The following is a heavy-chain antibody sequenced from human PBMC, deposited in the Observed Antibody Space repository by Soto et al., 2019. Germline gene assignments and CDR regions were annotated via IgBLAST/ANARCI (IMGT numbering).Heavy chain of an antibody. CDR2: IYYSGST. CDR3: ARHAKLHPGAFDI. Sequence: SETLSLTCTVSGGSISSNRYSWAWIRQTQGKGMEWIGNIYYSGSTYYNPSLKSRVTISVDTSKNQFSLKLSSVTAADTAVYYCARHAKLHPGAFDIWGQGTMVTGSS. CDR1: GGSISSNRYS. V-gene: IGHV4-39*01. J-gene: IGHJ3*02. D-gene: IGHD2-21*01.